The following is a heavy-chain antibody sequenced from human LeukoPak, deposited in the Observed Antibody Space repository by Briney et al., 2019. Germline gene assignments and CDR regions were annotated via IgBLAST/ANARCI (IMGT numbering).Heavy chain of an antibody. CDR1: GFTFSSYW. Sequence: GGSLRLSCAASGFTFSSYWMHWVRQAPGKGLVWVSRINSDGSTTTYADSAKGRFTISRDNAKNTLYVLVNSLRAEDTAVYYCVRESCSGGSCYLFDCWGQGTLVTVSS. V-gene: IGHV3-74*01. CDR3: VRESCSGGSCYLFDC. D-gene: IGHD2-15*01. J-gene: IGHJ4*02. CDR2: INSDGSTT.